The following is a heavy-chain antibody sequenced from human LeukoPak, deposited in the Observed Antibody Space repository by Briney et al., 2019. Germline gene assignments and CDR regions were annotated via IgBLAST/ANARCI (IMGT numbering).Heavy chain of an antibody. V-gene: IGHV4-34*01. Sequence: SETLSLTCSVYGGSFSDYFWSWIRQSPGRGREGIGEIDDGGNTNYNPSLMSRVIVSMEKSKKQFSLVMRSVAAADTAVYYCARFSRITWGDWGDAFDIWGQGTTVIVSS. D-gene: IGHD2-21*02. J-gene: IGHJ3*02. CDR3: ARFSRITWGDWGDAFDI. CDR2: IDDGGNT. CDR1: GGSFSDYF.